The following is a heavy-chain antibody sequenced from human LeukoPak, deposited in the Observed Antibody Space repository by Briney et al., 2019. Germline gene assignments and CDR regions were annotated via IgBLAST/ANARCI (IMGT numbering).Heavy chain of an antibody. CDR1: GYTFTRYD. J-gene: IGHJ4*02. CDR3: ARGGRYCSSTSCYQSYFDY. V-gene: IGHV1-2*02. D-gene: IGHD2-2*01. Sequence: GASVKVSCKASGYTFTRYDISWVRQAPGQGLEWMGWINPNSGGTNYAQKFQGRVTLTRDTSITTAYMELSRLRSDDTAVYYCARGGRYCSSTSCYQSYFDYWGQGTLVTVSS. CDR2: INPNSGGT.